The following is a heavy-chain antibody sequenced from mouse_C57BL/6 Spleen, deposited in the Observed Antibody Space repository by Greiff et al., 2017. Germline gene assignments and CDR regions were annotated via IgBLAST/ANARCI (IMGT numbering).Heavy chain of an antibody. V-gene: IGHV1-82*01. CDR1: GYAFSRSW. J-gene: IGHJ3*01. CDR2: IYPGDGAT. Sequence: VQLQQSGPELVKPGASVKISCTASGYAFSRSWLNWVKQRPGKGLAWLGRIYPGDGATNYNGKFKGKATLTADKSSSTAYMQRSSLTSEESAVYFRARPGGILAYGGQGTLVTVSA. CDR3: ARPGGILAY.